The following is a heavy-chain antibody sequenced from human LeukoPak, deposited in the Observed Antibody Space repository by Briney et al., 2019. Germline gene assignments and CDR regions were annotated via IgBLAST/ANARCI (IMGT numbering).Heavy chain of an antibody. CDR1: GYTFTSYG. CDR3: ARRGYGGNPASYYYYYMDV. CDR2: ISAYNGNT. D-gene: IGHD4-23*01. J-gene: IGHJ6*03. Sequence: ASVKVSCKASGYTFTSYGISWVRQAPGQGLEWMGWISAYNGNTNCAQKLQGRVTMTTDTSTSTAYMELRSLRSDDTAVYYCARRGYGGNPASYYYYYMDVWGKGTTVTVSS. V-gene: IGHV1-18*01.